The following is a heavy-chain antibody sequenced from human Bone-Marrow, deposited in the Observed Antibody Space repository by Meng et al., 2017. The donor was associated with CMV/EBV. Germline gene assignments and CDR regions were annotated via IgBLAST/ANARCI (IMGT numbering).Heavy chain of an antibody. V-gene: IGHV3-21*06. D-gene: IGHD1-1*01. CDR1: GFTFSSYS. Sequence: GESLKISCAASGFTFSSYSMNWVRQAPGKGLEWVSSISSSSSYIYYADSVKGRMSISRDNAKNLLYLQMNSLGAEDTAVYYCARNFAHLQHDQWGQGTLVTVSS. CDR3: ARNFAHLQHDQ. J-gene: IGHJ4*02. CDR2: ISSSSSYI.